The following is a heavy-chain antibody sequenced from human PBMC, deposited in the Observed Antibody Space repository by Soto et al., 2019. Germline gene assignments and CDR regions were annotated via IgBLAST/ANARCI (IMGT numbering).Heavy chain of an antibody. CDR2: IYSGGST. V-gene: IGHV3-53*02. CDR3: ARDRGVSPPNYYYYGMDV. Sequence: EVQLVETGGGLIQPGGSLRLSCADSGFTVSSNYMSWVRQAPGKGLEWVSVIYSGGSTYYADSVKGRFTISRDNSKNTLYLQMNSLRAEDTAVYYCARDRGVSPPNYYYYGMDVWGQGTTVTVSS. CDR1: GFTVSSNY. D-gene: IGHD3-10*01. J-gene: IGHJ6*02.